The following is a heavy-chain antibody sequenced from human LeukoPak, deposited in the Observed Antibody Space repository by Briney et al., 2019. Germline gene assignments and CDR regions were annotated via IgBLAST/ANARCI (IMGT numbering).Heavy chain of an antibody. V-gene: IGHV3-23*01. CDR3: AKDAGVRNRFPSYYGMDV. J-gene: IGHJ6*02. CDR1: GFTFSSYA. CDR2: ISSDGGRA. D-gene: IGHD2-21*01. Sequence: GGSLRLSCAASGFTFSSYAMTWVRQAPGKGLEWVSGISSDGGRADYADSVTGRFTISRDTSKNTLDLQMNSLRAEDTAVYYCAKDAGVRNRFPSYYGMDVWGQGTTVTVSS.